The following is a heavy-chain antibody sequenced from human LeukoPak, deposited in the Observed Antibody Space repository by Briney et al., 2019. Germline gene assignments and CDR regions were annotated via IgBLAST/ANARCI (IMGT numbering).Heavy chain of an antibody. Sequence: KSSETLSLTCAVYGGSFSGYYWSWIRQPPGKGLEWIGEINHSGSTNCNPSLKSRVTISVDTSKNQFSLKLSSVTAADTAVYYCARGPHIVVVPAAIRSAPVYNWFDPWGQGTLVTVSS. J-gene: IGHJ5*02. V-gene: IGHV4-34*01. CDR2: INHSGST. CDR1: GGSFSGYY. CDR3: ARGPHIVVVPAAIRSAPVYNWFDP. D-gene: IGHD2-2*02.